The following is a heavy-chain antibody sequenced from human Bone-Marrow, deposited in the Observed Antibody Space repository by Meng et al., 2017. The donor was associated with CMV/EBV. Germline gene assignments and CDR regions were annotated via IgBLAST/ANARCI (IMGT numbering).Heavy chain of an antibody. V-gene: IGHV4-34*01. CDR2: INHSGST. D-gene: IGHD4-17*01. CDR1: GGSFSGYY. Sequence: SETLSLTCAVYGGSFSGYYWSWIRQPPGKGLEWIGEINHSGSTNYNPSLKSRVTISVDTSKNQFSLKLSSVTAADTAVYYCARARRGDYSGFDYWGQGTLVTASS. J-gene: IGHJ4*02. CDR3: ARARRGDYSGFDY.